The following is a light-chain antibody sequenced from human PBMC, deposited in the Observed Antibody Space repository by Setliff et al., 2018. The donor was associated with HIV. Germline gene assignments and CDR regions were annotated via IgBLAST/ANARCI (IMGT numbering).Light chain of an antibody. CDR1: SSDVGGYNS. CDR3: CSYAGSFVV. V-gene: IGLV2-11*01. J-gene: IGLJ2*01. Sequence: QSVLTQPRSVSGSPGQSVTISCTGASSDVGGYNSVSWYQQHPGKAPKLLIYGVSKRPSGVPDRFSGSKSGNTASLTISGLQAEDEADYYCCSYAGSFVVFGGGTKVTV. CDR2: GVS.